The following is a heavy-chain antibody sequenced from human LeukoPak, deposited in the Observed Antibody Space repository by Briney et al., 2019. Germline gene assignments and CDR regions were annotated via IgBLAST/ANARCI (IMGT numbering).Heavy chain of an antibody. CDR1: SGSISSTTW. CDR2: IYYSGST. CDR3: ASSIAVAGGFDY. V-gene: IGHV4-30-4*01. J-gene: IGHJ4*02. Sequence: PSETLSLTCAVSSGSISSTTWWSWVRQPPGKGLEWIGYIYYSGSTYYNPSLKSRVTISVDTSKNQFSLKLSSVTAADTAVYYCASSIAVAGGFDYWGQGTLVTVSS. D-gene: IGHD6-19*01.